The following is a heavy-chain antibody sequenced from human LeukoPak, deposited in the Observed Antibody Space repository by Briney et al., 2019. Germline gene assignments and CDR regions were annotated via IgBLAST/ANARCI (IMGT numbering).Heavy chain of an antibody. CDR2: ISSTSSYI. D-gene: IGHD1-26*01. Sequence: GGSLRLSCAASGFTFSSYSMNWVRQAPGKGLEWVSSISSTSSYIYYADSVKGRFTISRDNAKNSLYLQMNSLRAEDTAVYYCARWGLGKGEAFDIWGQGTMVTVSS. V-gene: IGHV3-21*01. CDR3: ARWGLGKGEAFDI. CDR1: GFTFSSYS. J-gene: IGHJ3*02.